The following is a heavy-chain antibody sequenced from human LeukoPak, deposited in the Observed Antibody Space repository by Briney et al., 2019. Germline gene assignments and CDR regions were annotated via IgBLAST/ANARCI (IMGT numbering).Heavy chain of an antibody. D-gene: IGHD2-2*01. CDR3: ARGVKYQLLPFDY. CDR1: GGSISSYY. V-gene: IGHV4-59*01. J-gene: IGHJ4*02. Sequence: SETLSLTCTVSGGSISSYYWSWIRQPPGKGLEWIGYIYYSGSTNYNPSLKSRVTISVDTSKNQFSLKLSSVTAADTAVYYCARGVKYQLLPFDYWGQGTLVTVSS. CDR2: IYYSGST.